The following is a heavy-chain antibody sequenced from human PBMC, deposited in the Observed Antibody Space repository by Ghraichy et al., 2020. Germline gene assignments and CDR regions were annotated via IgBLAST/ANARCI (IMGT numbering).Heavy chain of an antibody. CDR2: IYYSGST. V-gene: IGHV4-39*07. Sequence: SETLSLTCTVSGGSISSSSYYWGWIRQPPGKGLEWIGSIYYSGSTYYNPSLKSRVTISVDTSKNQFSLKLSSVTAADTAVYYCAKQAGYYDFWSGYYEPLCCWFDPWGQGTLVTVSS. D-gene: IGHD3-3*01. J-gene: IGHJ5*02. CDR1: GGSISSSSYY. CDR3: AKQAGYYDFWSGYYEPLCCWFDP.